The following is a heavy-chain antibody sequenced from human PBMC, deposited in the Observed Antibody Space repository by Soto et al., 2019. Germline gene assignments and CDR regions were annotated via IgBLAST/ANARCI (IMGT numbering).Heavy chain of an antibody. Sequence: GGSLRLSCAASGFTFSGSAMHWVRQASGKGLEWVGRIRSKANSYATAYAASVKGRFTISRDDSKNTAYLQMNSLKTEDTAVYYCTRRLAGSSYNWNDPFDYWGQGTLVTVS. CDR3: TRRLAGSSYNWNDPFDY. D-gene: IGHD1-1*01. CDR1: GFTFSGSA. J-gene: IGHJ4*02. CDR2: IRSKANSYAT. V-gene: IGHV3-73*01.